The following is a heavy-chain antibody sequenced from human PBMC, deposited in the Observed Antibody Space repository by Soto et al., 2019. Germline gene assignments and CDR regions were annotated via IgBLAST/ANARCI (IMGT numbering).Heavy chain of an antibody. Sequence: SETLSLTCTVSGGSISSGGYYWSWIRQHPGKGLEWIGYIYYSGSTYYNQSLKSRVTISVDTSKKQISLKLSSVTAADTAAYYCARDRSSHDSSGYCFFDYWGQGTLVTVSS. D-gene: IGHD3-22*01. CDR2: IYYSGST. CDR3: ARDRSSHDSSGYCFFDY. CDR1: GGSISSGGYY. J-gene: IGHJ4*02. V-gene: IGHV4-31*03.